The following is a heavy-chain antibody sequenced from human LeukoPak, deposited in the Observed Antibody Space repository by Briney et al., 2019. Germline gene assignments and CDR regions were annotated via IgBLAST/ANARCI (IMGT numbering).Heavy chain of an antibody. J-gene: IGHJ5*02. CDR3: ARAPLPGTNCSSTSCRKKGLRLGRNWFDP. D-gene: IGHD2-2*01. CDR1: GGSISSSNW. V-gene: IGHV4-4*02. Sequence: PSETLSLTCAVSGGSISSSNWWSWVRQPPGKGLEWIGEIYHSGSTNYNPSLKSRVTISVDTSKNQFSLKLSSVTAADTAVYYCARAPLPGTNCSSTSCRKKGLRLGRNWFDPWGQGTLVTVSS. CDR2: IYHSGST.